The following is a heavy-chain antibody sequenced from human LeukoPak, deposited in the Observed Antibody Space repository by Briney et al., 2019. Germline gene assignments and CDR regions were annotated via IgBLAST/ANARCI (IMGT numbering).Heavy chain of an antibody. CDR1: GFTLNRYW. V-gene: IGHV3-7*01. CDR2: IRQNGIEE. Sequence: GGCLRLSCAGSGFTLNRYWMSWVRQAAGKGLEWVASIRQNGIEEHYEGSVKGRFIISRDNAENSVSLQMNSLRDEDTAIYYCAKPFHYGDYDFDYFDYWGQGTLVTVSS. J-gene: IGHJ4*02. D-gene: IGHD4-17*01. CDR3: AKPFHYGDYDFDYFDY.